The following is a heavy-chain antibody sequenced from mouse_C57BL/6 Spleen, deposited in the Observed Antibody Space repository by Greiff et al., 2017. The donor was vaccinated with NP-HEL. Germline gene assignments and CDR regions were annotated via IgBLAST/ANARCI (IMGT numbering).Heavy chain of an antibody. CDR1: GFTFSSYA. J-gene: IGHJ1*03. V-gene: IGHV5-4*01. Sequence: EVKLVESGGGLVKPGGSLKLSCAASGFTFSSYAMSWVRQPPEKKLEWVATISDGGSYTYYPDNVKGRFTISRDNAKNHLYLQMSHLKSEDTAMDYCARDPDGSFWYFDVWGTGTTVTVSS. CDR3: ARDPDGSFWYFDV. CDR2: ISDGGSYT. D-gene: IGHD2-3*01.